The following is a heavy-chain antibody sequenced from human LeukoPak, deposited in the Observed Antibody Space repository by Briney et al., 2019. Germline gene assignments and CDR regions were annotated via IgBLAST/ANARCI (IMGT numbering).Heavy chain of an antibody. CDR2: INPSGGST. Sequence: ASVKVSCKASGYTFTRHYMHWVRQAPGQGLEWMGIINPSGGSTSYAQKFQGRVTMTRDTSTSTVYMELSSLRSEDTAVYYCARGEPLPQESYARTYVSADYWGQGTLVTVSS. V-gene: IGHV1-46*01. CDR3: ARGEPLPQESYARTYVSADY. CDR1: GYTFTRHY. D-gene: IGHD1-26*01. J-gene: IGHJ4*02.